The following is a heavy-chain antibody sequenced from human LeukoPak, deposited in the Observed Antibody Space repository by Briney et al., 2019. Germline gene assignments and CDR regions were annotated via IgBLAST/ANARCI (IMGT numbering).Heavy chain of an antibody. CDR1: GFTFSSYS. CDR3: ARDKSPRAYYGSGNGDY. Sequence: PGGSLRLSCAASGFTFSSYSMNWVRQAPGKGLEWVSSISSSSSYINYADSVKGRFTISRDNAKNSLYLQMNSLRAEDTAVYYCARDKSPRAYYGSGNGDYWGQGTLVTVSS. J-gene: IGHJ4*02. V-gene: IGHV3-21*01. D-gene: IGHD3-10*01. CDR2: ISSSSSYI.